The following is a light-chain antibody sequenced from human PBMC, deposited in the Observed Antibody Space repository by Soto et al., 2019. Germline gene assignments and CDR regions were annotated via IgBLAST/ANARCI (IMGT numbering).Light chain of an antibody. CDR1: SSDVGGYNY. J-gene: IGLJ3*02. CDR3: CSYAGSYRRV. CDR2: DVT. V-gene: IGLV2-11*01. Sequence: QSVLTQPRSVSGSPGQSVTISCTGTSSDVGGYNYVSWYQQHPGKAPKLIIYDVTRRPSGVPYRFSASKSGNTASLTISGLQAEDEADYYCCSYAGSYRRVFGGGTKLTVL.